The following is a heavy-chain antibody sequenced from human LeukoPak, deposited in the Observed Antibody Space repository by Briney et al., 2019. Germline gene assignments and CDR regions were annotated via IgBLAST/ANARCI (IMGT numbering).Heavy chain of an antibody. CDR3: AREILAPGKTHDY. J-gene: IGHJ4*02. V-gene: IGHV3-23*01. Sequence: GGSLRLSCAASGFTFSNHGMNWVRQAPGKGLEWVSGISPSGDITFYADSVKGRFTISRDNAKNTLFLQMSSLRAEDTAVYFCAREILAPGKTHDYWGQGTLVTVSS. CDR2: ISPSGDIT. CDR1: GFTFSNHG.